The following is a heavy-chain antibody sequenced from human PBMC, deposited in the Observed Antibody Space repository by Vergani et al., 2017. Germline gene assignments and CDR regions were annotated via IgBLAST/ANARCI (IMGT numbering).Heavy chain of an antibody. CDR3: ATGAGPFDI. CDR2: LCPSGST. V-gene: IGHV4-4*07. CDR1: GVPISYWC. D-gene: IGHD7-27*01. J-gene: IGHJ4*02. Sequence: QVTLEESGPGLVKTSETLSLTCSASGVPISYWCWRWLRPPAGKGLELIGRLCPSGSTNYKPSLKSRVTMSIDTSRNQFSLTLTSVTAADTAVYYCATGAGPFDIWGQGTLVTVSS.